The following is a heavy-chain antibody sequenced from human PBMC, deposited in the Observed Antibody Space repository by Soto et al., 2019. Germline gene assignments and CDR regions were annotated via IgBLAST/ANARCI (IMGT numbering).Heavy chain of an antibody. CDR2: IYYSGST. V-gene: IGHV4-39*01. J-gene: IGHJ4*02. Sequence: SETLSLTCTVSGGSISSSSYFWGWIRQPPGKGLEWIGSIYYSGSTYYNPSLKSRVTVSVDTSKNQFSLKLNSMTAADTAVYYCARHNYGSGSTYFDYWGQGTLVTVSS. CDR1: GGSISSSSYF. D-gene: IGHD3-10*01. CDR3: ARHNYGSGSTYFDY.